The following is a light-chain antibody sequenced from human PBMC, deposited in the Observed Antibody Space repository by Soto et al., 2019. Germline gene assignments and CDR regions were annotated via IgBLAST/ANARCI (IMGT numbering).Light chain of an antibody. V-gene: IGKV1-17*01. J-gene: IGKJ3*01. CDR3: LQHYAFPFT. CDR2: TIS. CDR1: QDIGTS. Sequence: DIQMTQSPSSLSASVGGRVTITCRASQDIGTSLDWFQQKPGTAPKRLIYTISDLQSGVPSRFSGGGSGTEFTLTISSLQPKDSATYYCLQHYAFPFTFGPGTKVHV.